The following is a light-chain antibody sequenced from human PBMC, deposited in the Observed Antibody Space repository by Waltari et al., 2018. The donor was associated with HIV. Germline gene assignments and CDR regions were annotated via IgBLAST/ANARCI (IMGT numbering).Light chain of an antibody. Sequence: QSALTHPAPASGSPGHSITISCTGTTSSVRGFNLVSCYQQYPGKVPKLMIYDVSQRPSGVSNRFSGSKSGNTASLTISGLQAEDEADYYCCSYAGSSTPFVFGTATKVTVL. CDR3: CSYAGSSTPFV. CDR1: TSSVRGFNL. CDR2: DVS. J-gene: IGLJ1*01. V-gene: IGLV2-23*02.